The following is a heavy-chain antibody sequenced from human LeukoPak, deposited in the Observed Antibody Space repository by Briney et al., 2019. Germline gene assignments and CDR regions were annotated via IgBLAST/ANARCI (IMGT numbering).Heavy chain of an antibody. D-gene: IGHD2-2*01. CDR1: GFTVSSNY. Sequence: GGSLRLPCAASGFTVSSNYMSWVRQAPGKGLEWVSVIYSGGSTYYADSVKGRFTISRDNSKNTLYLQMNSLRAEDTAVYYCARDLAVVVPAAYDAFDIWGQGTMVTVSS. CDR3: ARDLAVVVPAAYDAFDI. CDR2: IYSGGST. V-gene: IGHV3-53*01. J-gene: IGHJ3*02.